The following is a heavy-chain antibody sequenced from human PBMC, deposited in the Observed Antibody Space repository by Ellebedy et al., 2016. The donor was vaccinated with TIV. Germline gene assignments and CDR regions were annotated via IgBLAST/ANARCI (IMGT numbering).Heavy chain of an antibody. V-gene: IGHV1-2*02. J-gene: IGHJ6*02. D-gene: IGHD5-12*01. CDR1: GYTFTGYY. Sequence: AASVKVSCKASGYTFTGYYTHWVRQAPGQGLEWMGWINPNSGGTNYAQKFQGRVTMTRDTSISTAYMELSRLRSDDTAVYYCARTRGYSGYDSYGMDVWGQGTTVTVSS. CDR2: INPNSGGT. CDR3: ARTRGYSGYDSYGMDV.